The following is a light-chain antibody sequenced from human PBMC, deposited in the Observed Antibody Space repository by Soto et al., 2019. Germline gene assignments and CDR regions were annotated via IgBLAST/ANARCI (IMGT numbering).Light chain of an antibody. V-gene: IGKV3-20*01. J-gene: IGKJ1*01. CDR1: QSVSSSY. Sequence: EIVLTQSPGTLSLSPGERATLSCRASQSVSSSYFAWYQQKPGQAPRLLIYGASSRATGIPYRFSGSGSGTDFTLTISRLEPEDLAVYYCHQYDESPWTFGQGTKVEIK. CDR2: GAS. CDR3: HQYDESPWT.